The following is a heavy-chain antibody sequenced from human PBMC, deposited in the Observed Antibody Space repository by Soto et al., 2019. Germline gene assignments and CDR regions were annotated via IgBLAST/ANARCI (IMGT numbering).Heavy chain of an antibody. CDR1: GGSFSDFY. V-gene: IGHV4-34*01. Sequence: QVQLQQWGAGLLKPSETLSLTCAVFGGSFSDFYWSWIRQPPGKGLEWIGEINHSGSTNSNPSLKSRVTISVDTSKNQFSLKLSSVTAADTAVYYCARGYHPPRSSMIRGVTIDYWGQGTLVTVSS. CDR2: INHSGST. CDR3: ARGYHPPRSSMIRGVTIDY. D-gene: IGHD3-10*01. J-gene: IGHJ4*02.